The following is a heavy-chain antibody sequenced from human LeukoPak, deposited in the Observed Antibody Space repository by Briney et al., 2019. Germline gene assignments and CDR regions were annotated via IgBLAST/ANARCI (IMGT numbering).Heavy chain of an antibody. D-gene: IGHD3-3*01. CDR2: IIPMFGTA. CDR1: EDTFSISG. V-gene: IGHV1-69*06. J-gene: IGHJ4*02. Sequence: SVTVSCKASEDTFSISGFSWLRQAPGQGLEWMGRIIPMFGTALYAETFQGRVTITADKSTGTVYMEVTSLRSEDTAVYYCARDPSSDFWSGYYFVTWGQGTLVTVSS. CDR3: ARDPSSDFWSGYYFVT.